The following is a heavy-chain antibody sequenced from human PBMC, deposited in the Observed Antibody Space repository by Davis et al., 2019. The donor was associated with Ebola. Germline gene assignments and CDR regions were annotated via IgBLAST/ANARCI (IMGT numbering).Heavy chain of an antibody. V-gene: IGHV3-9*01. D-gene: IGHD6-25*01. CDR1: GFTVSSNY. J-gene: IGHJ6*02. Sequence: PGGSLRLSCAASGFTVSSNYMSWVRQAPGKGLEWVSGLNRNTGRIDYADSVKGRFTISRDSAKNSLYLQMNSLRPEDTALYYCIKDINPGGLDVWGQGTTVTVSS. CDR3: IKDINPGGLDV. CDR2: LNRNTGRI.